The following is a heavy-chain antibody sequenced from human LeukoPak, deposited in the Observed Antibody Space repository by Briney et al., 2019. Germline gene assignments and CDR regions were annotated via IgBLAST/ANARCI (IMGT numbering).Heavy chain of an antibody. CDR2: ISAYNGNT. CDR3: ARVTYGGISPYYYYYMDV. CDR1: GYTFTGYY. Sequence: ASVKVSCKASGYTFTGYYMHWVRQAPGQGLEWMGWISAYNGNTNYAQKLQGRVTMTTDTSTSTAYMELRSLRSDDTAVYYCARVTYGGISPYYYYYMDVWGKGTTVTVSS. D-gene: IGHD4-23*01. J-gene: IGHJ6*03. V-gene: IGHV1-18*04.